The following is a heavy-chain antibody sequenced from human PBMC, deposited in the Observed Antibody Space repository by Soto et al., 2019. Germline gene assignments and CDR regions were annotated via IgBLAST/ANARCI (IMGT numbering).Heavy chain of an antibody. CDR2: ISYDGSNK. CDR3: ARDIVVVVAEDAFDI. D-gene: IGHD2-15*01. CDR1: GFTFSSYA. J-gene: IGHJ3*02. Sequence: QVPLVESGGGVVQPGRSLRLSCAASGFTFSSYAMHWVRQAPGKGLEWVAVISYDGSNKYYADSVKGRFTISRDNSXNTLYLQMHSLRAEDTAVYYCARDIVVVVAEDAFDIWGQGTMVTVSS. V-gene: IGHV3-30-3*01.